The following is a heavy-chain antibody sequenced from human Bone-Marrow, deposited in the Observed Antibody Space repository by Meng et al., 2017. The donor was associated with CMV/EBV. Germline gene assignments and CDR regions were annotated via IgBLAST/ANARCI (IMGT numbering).Heavy chain of an antibody. CDR1: GYTFTGYY. CDR3: ARGCIAALSAGSLGY. Sequence: ASVKVSCKAPGYTFTGYYMHWVRQAPGQGLEWMGWINPNSGGTNYAQKFQGRVTMTRDTSISTAYMELSRLRSDDTAVYYCARGCIAALSAGSLGYWGQGTLVTVSS. J-gene: IGHJ4*02. V-gene: IGHV1-2*02. CDR2: INPNSGGT. D-gene: IGHD6-6*01.